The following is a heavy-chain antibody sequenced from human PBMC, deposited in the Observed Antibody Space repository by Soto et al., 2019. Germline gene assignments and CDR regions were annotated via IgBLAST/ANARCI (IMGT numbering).Heavy chain of an antibody. CDR2: IYYNGNT. Sequence: SETLSLTCTVSGGSISSSCYYWSWIRQHSGKGLEWIGNIYYNGNTYYNPSLKSRVAMSVDTSKNQFSLKLSSVTAADTAVYYCAGDSISDSNGYYSFHPYYYGLDVWGQGTTVTVSS. D-gene: IGHD3-22*01. CDR3: AGDSISDSNGYYSFHPYYYGLDV. CDR1: GGSISSSCYY. V-gene: IGHV4-31*03. J-gene: IGHJ6*02.